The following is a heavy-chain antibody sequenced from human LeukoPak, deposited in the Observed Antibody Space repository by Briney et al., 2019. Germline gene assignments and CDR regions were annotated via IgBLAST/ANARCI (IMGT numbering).Heavy chain of an antibody. CDR2: IIPIFGTA. CDR1: GGTFSSYA. CDR3: AREGYCSSTSCRYRD. Sequence: ASVKVSCMASGGTFSSYAISWVRQAPGQGLEWMGGIIPIFGTANYAQKFQGRVTITADESTSTAYMELSSLRSEDTAVYYCAREGYCSSTSCRYRDWGQGTLVTVSS. J-gene: IGHJ4*02. V-gene: IGHV1-69*13. D-gene: IGHD2-2*01.